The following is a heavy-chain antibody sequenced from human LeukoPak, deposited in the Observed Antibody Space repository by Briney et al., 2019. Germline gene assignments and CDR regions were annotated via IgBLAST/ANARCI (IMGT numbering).Heavy chain of an antibody. V-gene: IGHV3-53*01. CDR3: ARMGVRDIGDY. D-gene: IGHD2-15*01. Sequence: PGGSLRLSCVASGFTVSSNYMSWVRQAPGKGLEWVSVIYSGGSTYYADSVKGRFTISRDISKNTLYLQMNSLRAGDTAVYYCARMGVRDIGDYWGQGTLVTVSS. CDR2: IYSGGST. J-gene: IGHJ4*02. CDR1: GFTVSSNY.